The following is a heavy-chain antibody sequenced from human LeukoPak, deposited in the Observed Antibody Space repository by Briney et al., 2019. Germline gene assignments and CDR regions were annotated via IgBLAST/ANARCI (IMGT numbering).Heavy chain of an antibody. V-gene: IGHV3-49*04. Sequence: GRSLRLSCTASGFTFGYYAMSWVHQAPGKGLEWVGFIRSKAYGGTTEYAASVKGRVTISRDDSKSIAYLQMNSLKTEDTAVYYCTRVESSGWYRGNLYYFDYWGQGTLVTVSS. CDR2: IRSKAYGGTT. J-gene: IGHJ4*02. CDR3: TRVESSGWYRGNLYYFDY. D-gene: IGHD6-19*01. CDR1: GFTFGYYA.